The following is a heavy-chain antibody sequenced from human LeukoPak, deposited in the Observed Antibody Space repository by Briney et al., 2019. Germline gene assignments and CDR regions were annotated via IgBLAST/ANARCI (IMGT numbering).Heavy chain of an antibody. CDR3: ARVDPYYYYYGMDV. V-gene: IGHV4-4*07. Sequence: SETLSLTCTVSGGSISSYYWSRNRQPAGKGLEWIGRIYTSGSTNYNPSLKSRVTMSVDTSKNQFSLKLSSVTAADTAVYYCARVDPYYYYYGMDVWGQGTTVTVSS. CDR2: IYTSGST. D-gene: IGHD3-9*01. J-gene: IGHJ6*02. CDR1: GGSISSYY.